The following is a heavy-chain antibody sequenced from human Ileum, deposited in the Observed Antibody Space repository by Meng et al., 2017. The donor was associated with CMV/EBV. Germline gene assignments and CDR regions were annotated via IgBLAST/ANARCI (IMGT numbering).Heavy chain of an antibody. CDR1: GFTLSDHY. Sequence: GESLKISCAASGFTLSDHYMDWVRQVPGKGLEWVGRTRNKANSYNTEYAASVKGRFTMSRDDSNNSLYLQMNSLETEDTDVDHCARVTGSYAYDFWGQGTLVTVSS. J-gene: IGHJ4*02. CDR2: TRNKANSYNT. D-gene: IGHD1-26*01. V-gene: IGHV3-72*01. CDR3: ARVTGSYAYDF.